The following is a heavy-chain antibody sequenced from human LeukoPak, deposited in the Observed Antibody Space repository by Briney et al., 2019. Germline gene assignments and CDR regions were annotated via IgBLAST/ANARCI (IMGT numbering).Heavy chain of an antibody. J-gene: IGHJ5*02. D-gene: IGHD6-13*01. CDR1: GFTFSSYS. CDR2: ISSSSGTI. V-gene: IGHV3-48*02. Sequence: PGGSLRLSCAASGFTFSSYSMNWVRQAPGKGLEWVSYISSSSGTIYYADSVKGRYTISRDNAKNSLYLQMNSLRDEDTAVYYCARDGPSSSWYRWFDPWGQGTLVTVSS. CDR3: ARDGPSSSWYRWFDP.